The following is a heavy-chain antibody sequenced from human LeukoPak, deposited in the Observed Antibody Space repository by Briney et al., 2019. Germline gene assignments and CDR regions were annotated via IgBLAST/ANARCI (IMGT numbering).Heavy chain of an antibody. D-gene: IGHD3-10*01. CDR3: ARGGPGFGELYWFDP. J-gene: IGHJ5*02. CDR2: IYTSGST. V-gene: IGHV4-4*07. CDR1: GGSISSYY. Sequence: PSEALSLTCTVSGGSISSYYWSWIRQPAGKGLEWIGRIYTSGSTNYNPSLKSRVTMSVDTSKNQFSLKLSSVTAADTAVYYCARGGPGFGELYWFDPWGQGTLVTVSS.